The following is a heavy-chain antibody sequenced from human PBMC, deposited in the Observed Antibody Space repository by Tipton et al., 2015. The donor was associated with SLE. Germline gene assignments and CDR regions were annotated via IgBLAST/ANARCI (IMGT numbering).Heavy chain of an antibody. V-gene: IGHV4-34*01. J-gene: IGHJ3*02. CDR2: INHSGST. CDR3: ARLGKRITMVRGVIPYAFDI. CDR1: GGSFSGYY. Sequence: LRLTCAVYGGSFSGYYWSWIRQPPGKGLEWIGEINHSGSTNYNPSLKSRVTISVDTSKNQFSLKLSSVTAADTAVYYCARLGKRITMVRGVIPYAFDIWGQGTMVTVSS. D-gene: IGHD3-10*01.